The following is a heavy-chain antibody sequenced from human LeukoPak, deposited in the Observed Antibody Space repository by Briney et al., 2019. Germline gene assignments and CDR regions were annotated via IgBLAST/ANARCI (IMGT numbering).Heavy chain of an antibody. J-gene: IGHJ5*02. Sequence: GGSLRLSCAPSGFTFISYSMNWVRQAPGKGLEWVSSISSSSNYIYYADSVKGRFTISRDNAKNSLFLQMNSLRAEDTAVYYCARSGVVVAALERGVANWFDPWGQGTLVTVSS. V-gene: IGHV3-21*01. D-gene: IGHD2-15*01. CDR2: ISSSSNYI. CDR3: ARSGVVVAALERGVANWFDP. CDR1: GFTFISYS.